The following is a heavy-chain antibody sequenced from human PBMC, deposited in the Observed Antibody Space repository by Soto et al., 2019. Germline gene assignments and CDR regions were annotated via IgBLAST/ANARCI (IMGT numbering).Heavy chain of an antibody. CDR3: ARDRDAYGSCNYYNSMDF. CDR1: GGIFSTYA. J-gene: IGHJ4*02. D-gene: IGHD3-10*01. V-gene: IGHV1-69*01. Sequence: QVQLVQSGAEVKKPGSSVKVSCKASGGIFSTYAISWLRQATGQGLEWMGGIIPLFGTPNYAQRFQGRVTITADESTSTAYMALSRLRSEDTAGYYCARDRDAYGSCNYYNSMDFWGQGTLVTVSS. CDR2: IIPLFGTP.